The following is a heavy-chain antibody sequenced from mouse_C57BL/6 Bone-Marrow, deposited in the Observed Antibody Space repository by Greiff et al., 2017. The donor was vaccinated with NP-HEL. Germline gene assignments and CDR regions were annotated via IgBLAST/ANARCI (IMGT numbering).Heavy chain of an antibody. CDR3: ARRLEAY. CDR1: GYTFTSYW. CDR2: IDPSDSYT. Sequence: QFQLQQSGAELVMPGASVKLSCKASGYTFTSYWMHWVKQRPGQGLEWIGEIDPSDSYTNYNQKFKGKSTLTVDKSSSTAYMQLSSLTSEDSAVYYCARRLEAYWGQGTLVTVSA. V-gene: IGHV1-69*01. J-gene: IGHJ3*01.